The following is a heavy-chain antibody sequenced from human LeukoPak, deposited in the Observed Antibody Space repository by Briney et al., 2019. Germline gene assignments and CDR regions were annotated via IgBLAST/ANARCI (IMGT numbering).Heavy chain of an antibody. CDR2: IYPGDSDT. CDR1: GYSFTSYW. D-gene: IGHD3-22*01. CDR3: ARRLYGSTGSNWFDP. V-gene: IGHV5-51*01. Sequence: GESLKISCKGSGYSFTSYWIGWVRQMPGKGLEWMGIIYPGDSDTRYSPSFQGQVTISVDKSISTAYLQWSSLKASDTAMYYCARRLYGSTGSNWFDPWGQGTLVTVSS. J-gene: IGHJ5*02.